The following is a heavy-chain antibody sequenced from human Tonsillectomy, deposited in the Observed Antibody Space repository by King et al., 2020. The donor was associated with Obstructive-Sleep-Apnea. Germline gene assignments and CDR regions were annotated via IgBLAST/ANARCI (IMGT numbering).Heavy chain of an antibody. Sequence: VQLQESGPGLVKPSETLSLTCTVSGYSISSDYYWGWIRQPPGKGLEWIATIYHSWSTYYNPSLKRRVTISVDTSKNQFSLRLRSVTAADTAVYYCARVGPSQTDYWGQGTLVTVSS. CDR3: ARVGPSQTDY. J-gene: IGHJ4*02. V-gene: IGHV4-38-2*02. D-gene: IGHD3-16*01. CDR1: GYSISSDYY. CDR2: IYHSWST.